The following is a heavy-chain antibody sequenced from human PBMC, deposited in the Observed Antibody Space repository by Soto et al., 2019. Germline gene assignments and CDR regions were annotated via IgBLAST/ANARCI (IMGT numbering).Heavy chain of an antibody. V-gene: IGHV4-34*01. J-gene: IGHJ6*02. D-gene: IGHD4-4*01. CDR2: INHSGST. Sequence: PSETLSLTCAVCGGSFSGYYWSWIRQPPGKGLEWIGEINHSGSTNYNPSLKSRVTISVDTSKNQFSLKLSSVTAADTAVYYCARFYSNYLVGYYYYGMDVWGQGTTVTVSS. CDR3: ARFYSNYLVGYYYYGMDV. CDR1: GGSFSGYY.